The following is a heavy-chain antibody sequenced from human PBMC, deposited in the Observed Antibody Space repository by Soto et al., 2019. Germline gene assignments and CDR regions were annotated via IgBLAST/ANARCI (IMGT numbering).Heavy chain of an antibody. Sequence: QVQLQDSGPGLVKPSETLSLTCTVSGGSISSYYWTWIRQPPGKGLEWIGNIYYSGSTTYNPSLXSRVPISVDTXXNXFXXRLSSVTAADTAVYYCATQTANFYGSGSYYLPFDYWGQGTLVTVSS. V-gene: IGHV4-59*01. J-gene: IGHJ4*02. CDR2: IYYSGST. CDR3: ATQTANFYGSGSYYLPFDY. D-gene: IGHD3-10*01. CDR1: GGSISSYY.